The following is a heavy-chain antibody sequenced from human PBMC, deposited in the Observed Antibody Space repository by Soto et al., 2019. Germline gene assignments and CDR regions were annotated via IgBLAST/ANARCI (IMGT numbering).Heavy chain of an antibody. J-gene: IGHJ4*02. V-gene: IGHV3-23*01. CDR3: AKWPIKYLHGYAHFDL. Sequence: GGSLRLSCIGSGFTFRSYAISWVRQAPGKGLEWVAGISGSGDITYSADSVRGRFIISRDNSQNTLYLQMDSLRVEDTAVYYCAKWPIKYLHGYAHFDLWGQGTRVTVSS. CDR2: ISGSGDIT. CDR1: GFTFRSYA. D-gene: IGHD1-1*01.